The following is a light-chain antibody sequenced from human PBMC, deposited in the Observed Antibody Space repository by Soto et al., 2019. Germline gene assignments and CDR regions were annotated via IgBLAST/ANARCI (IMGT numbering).Light chain of an antibody. V-gene: IGLV1-51*02. Sequence: QSVLTQPPSVSAAPGQKVTISCSGSSSNIGNNYVFWYQQVPGTPPKLLIYENIKRPSGIPDRFSGSKSGTSATLDITGLQTGDEADYFCGTWDSSLSAGGIFGTGTKVTVL. CDR1: SSNIGNNY. CDR2: ENI. CDR3: GTWDSSLSAGGI. J-gene: IGLJ1*01.